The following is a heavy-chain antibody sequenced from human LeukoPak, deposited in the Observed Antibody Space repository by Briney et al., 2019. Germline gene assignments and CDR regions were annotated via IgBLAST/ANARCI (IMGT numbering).Heavy chain of an antibody. J-gene: IGHJ4*02. CDR3: ARGGRYYFDY. Sequence: PGGSLRLSCAASGFTLSSYAMHWVRQAPGKGLEWVAVISYDGRNKYYADSVKGRFTIYRDNSKNTLYLQMNSLRVEDTAVYYCARGGRYYFDYWGQGTLVTVSS. CDR1: GFTLSSYA. V-gene: IGHV3-30*04. CDR2: ISYDGRNK. D-gene: IGHD2-15*01.